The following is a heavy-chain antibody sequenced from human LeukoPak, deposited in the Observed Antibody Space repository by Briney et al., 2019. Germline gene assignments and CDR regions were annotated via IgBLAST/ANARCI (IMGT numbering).Heavy chain of an antibody. CDR2: INHSGST. D-gene: IGHD2-2*01. V-gene: IGHV4-34*01. CDR1: GGSFSAYY. J-gene: IGHJ6*03. Sequence: SETLSLTCAVYGGSFSAYYWSWIRQPPGKGLEWIGEINHSGSTNYNPSLKSRVTISVDTSKNQFSLKLTSVTAADTAVYYCARGPHLVRHYMDVWGKGTTVIVSS. CDR3: ARGPHLVRHYMDV.